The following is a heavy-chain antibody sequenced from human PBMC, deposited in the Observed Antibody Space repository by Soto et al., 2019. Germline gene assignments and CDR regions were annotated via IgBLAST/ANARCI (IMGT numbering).Heavy chain of an antibody. J-gene: IGHJ6*03. V-gene: IGHV4-39*01. CDR2: IYYSGST. CDR3: ARHVRFSYYYMDV. D-gene: IGHD3-3*01. Sequence: PSETLSLTYTVSGGSISSSSYYWGWIRQPPGKGLEWIGSIYYSGSTYYNPSLKSRVTISVDTSKNQFSLKLSSVTAADTAVYYCARHVRFSYYYMDVWGKGTTVTVSS. CDR1: GGSISSSSYY.